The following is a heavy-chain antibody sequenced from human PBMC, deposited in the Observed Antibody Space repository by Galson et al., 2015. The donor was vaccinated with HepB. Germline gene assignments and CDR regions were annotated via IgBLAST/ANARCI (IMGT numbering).Heavy chain of an antibody. Sequence: SLRLSCAASGFTFSSYSMNWVRQAPGKGLEWVSSISSSSSYIYYADSVKGRFTISRDNAKNSLYLQMNSLRAEDTAVYYCISSGSYSPFHDAFDIWGQGTMVTVSS. V-gene: IGHV3-21*01. CDR2: ISSSSSYI. CDR3: ISSGSYSPFHDAFDI. D-gene: IGHD1-26*01. J-gene: IGHJ3*02. CDR1: GFTFSSYS.